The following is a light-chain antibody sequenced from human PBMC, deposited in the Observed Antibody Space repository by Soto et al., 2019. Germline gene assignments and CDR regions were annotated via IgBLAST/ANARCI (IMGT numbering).Light chain of an antibody. J-gene: IGKJ1*01. CDR3: QQSDSPPLT. Sequence: DIQMTQSPSSLAASVGDIVTFTCRATHNIRHYLNCYQQKPGKAPKLLNHAASTLQSGVPSRFSGGGSGTEFTLTMSSLQPQDFATYSCQQSDSPPLTVVQGTKGEV. V-gene: IGKV1-39*01. CDR1: HNIRHY. CDR2: AAS.